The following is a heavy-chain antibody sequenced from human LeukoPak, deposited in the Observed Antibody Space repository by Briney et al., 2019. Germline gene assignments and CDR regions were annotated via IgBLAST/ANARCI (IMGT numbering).Heavy chain of an antibody. V-gene: IGHV1-2*02. CDR3: ARGDTYGVDY. J-gene: IGHJ4*02. CDR2: INCLSGGT. CDR1: GYTFTGYY. Sequence: ASVKVSCKSSGYTFTGYYIHCVRQAPGQALEWIGCINCLSGGTHHAQKIQGSVTMTRDQSIGTAYMELTSLISDDTAVYYCARGDTYGVDYWGQGSLVTVSS. D-gene: IGHD1-26*01.